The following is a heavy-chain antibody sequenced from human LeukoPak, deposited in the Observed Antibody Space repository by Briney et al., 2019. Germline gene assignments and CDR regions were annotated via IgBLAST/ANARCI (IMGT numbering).Heavy chain of an antibody. CDR1: GGSISSYY. Sequence: SETLSLTCTVSGGSISSYYWSWIRQPPGKGLEWIGYIYYSGSTNYNPSLKSRVTISVDTSKNQFSLKLNSVTAADTAVYYCAREYTAMVLHGYFDYWGQGTLVTVSS. J-gene: IGHJ4*02. CDR3: AREYTAMVLHGYFDY. CDR2: IYYSGST. D-gene: IGHD5-18*01. V-gene: IGHV4-59*12.